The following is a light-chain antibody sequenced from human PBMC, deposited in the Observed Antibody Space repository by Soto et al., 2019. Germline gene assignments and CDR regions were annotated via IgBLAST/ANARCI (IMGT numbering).Light chain of an antibody. CDR3: QKYNGAPFT. V-gene: IGKV1-27*01. CDR1: QGIANY. CDR2: AAS. J-gene: IGKJ3*01. Sequence: DIQMTQSPSSLSASVGERVTITCRASQGIANYLAWYQQKPGQVPKLLIYAASTWEPGVPSRFSGSGFGTDFTLSISSLQPEDFATYYCQKYNGAPFTFGPGTKVDIK.